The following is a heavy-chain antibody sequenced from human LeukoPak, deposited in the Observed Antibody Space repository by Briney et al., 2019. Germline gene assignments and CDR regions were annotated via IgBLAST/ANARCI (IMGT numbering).Heavy chain of an antibody. D-gene: IGHD3-3*01. CDR1: GYTFTVYD. V-gene: IGHV1-2*02. Sequence: ASVKVSCKAAGYTFTVYDMHLVRQAPGQGLEWMGGINPNSGGTNYAQKVQGRVTMTRDTAISTAYMELRRLRSEATDVYYCARGRRTVTYDFWSGYYEYWGQGTLVTVSS. J-gene: IGHJ4*02. CDR3: ARGRRTVTYDFWSGYYEY. CDR2: INPNSGGT.